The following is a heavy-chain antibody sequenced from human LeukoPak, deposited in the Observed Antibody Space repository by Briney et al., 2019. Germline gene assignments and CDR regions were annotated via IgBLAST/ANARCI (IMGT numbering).Heavy chain of an antibody. D-gene: IGHD4-17*01. CDR3: AKGGASVTRYVDY. Sequence: GGSLRLSWAAAGFTFSRYSMQWVRQTPGKGLEWVGIMSNSGENTFYGEAVKGRFTISRDNSQNTLYLQMNSLRPEDTAVYYCAKGGASVTRYVDYWGQGTLVTVSS. CDR2: MSNSGENT. J-gene: IGHJ4*02. CDR1: GFTFSRYS. V-gene: IGHV3-30*18.